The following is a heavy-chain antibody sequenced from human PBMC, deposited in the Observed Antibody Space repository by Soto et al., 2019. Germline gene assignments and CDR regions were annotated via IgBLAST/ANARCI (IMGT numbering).Heavy chain of an antibody. D-gene: IGHD2-2*01. V-gene: IGHV3-15*07. CDR2: IKSETDGGTT. CDR3: TAYPLGYCRSSTCYAWLDP. Sequence: PGGSLRLSCAASGFTFNNAWMNWVRQAPGKGLEWVGRIKSETDGGTTDYAAPVQGRFNISRDDSKNTLYLQMNSLKTEDTGVYYCTAYPLGYCRSSTCYAWLDPWGQGSLVTVSS. J-gene: IGHJ5*02. CDR1: GFTFNNAW.